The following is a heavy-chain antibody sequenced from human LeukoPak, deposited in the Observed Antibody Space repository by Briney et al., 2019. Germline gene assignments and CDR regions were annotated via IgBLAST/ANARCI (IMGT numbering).Heavy chain of an antibody. D-gene: IGHD1-1*01. CDR3: AKVKFLENNWFDS. CDR2: IYSGGST. V-gene: IGHV3-66*01. Sequence: GGSLRLSCAASGFTVSSNYMSWVRQAPGKGLEWVSVIYSGGSTYYADSVKGRFTISRDNSKNTLYLQMNSLRAEDTAVYYCAKVKFLENNWFDSWGQGTLVTVSS. J-gene: IGHJ5*01. CDR1: GFTVSSNY.